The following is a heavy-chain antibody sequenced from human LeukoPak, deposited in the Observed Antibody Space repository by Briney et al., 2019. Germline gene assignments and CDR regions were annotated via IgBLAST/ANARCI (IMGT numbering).Heavy chain of an antibody. V-gene: IGHV1-69*01. J-gene: IGHJ4*02. CDR3: ARGSDGDYGGVY. CDR2: IIPIFGTA. Sequence: SVKVSCKASGGTFSSYAISWVRQAPGQGLEWMGGIIPIFGTANYAQKFQGRVTITADESTSTAYMEQSRLRSEDTAVYYCARGSDGDYGGVYWGRGTLVTVSS. CDR1: GGTFSSYA. D-gene: IGHD4-17*01.